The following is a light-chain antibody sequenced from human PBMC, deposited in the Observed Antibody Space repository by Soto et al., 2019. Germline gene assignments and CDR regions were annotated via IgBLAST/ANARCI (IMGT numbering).Light chain of an antibody. J-gene: IGLJ2*01. CDR1: SSDVGGYKY. CDR3: SSYSSSTTLV. V-gene: IGLV2-14*01. CDR2: EVS. Sequence: QSVLTQPASVSGSLGQSVTISCTGSSSDVGGYKYVSWYQQHPGKAPKLILYEVSKRPSGVSHRFSGSKSGNTAALTISGLQAEDEADYYCSSYSSSTTLVFGGGTKVTVL.